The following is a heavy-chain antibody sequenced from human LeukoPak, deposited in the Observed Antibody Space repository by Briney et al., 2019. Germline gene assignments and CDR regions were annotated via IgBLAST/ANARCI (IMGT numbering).Heavy chain of an antibody. Sequence: PGGSLRLSCAASGFTFCSYSIDWVRQAPGKGLEWVSSISSSSSYIYYADSVRGRFTISRDNAKNSLYLQMNTLRVEDTAVYYCARDSGIRDSIDYWGQGTLVTVSS. D-gene: IGHD3-10*01. V-gene: IGHV3-21*01. J-gene: IGHJ4*02. CDR2: ISSSSSYI. CDR3: ARDSGIRDSIDY. CDR1: GFTFCSYS.